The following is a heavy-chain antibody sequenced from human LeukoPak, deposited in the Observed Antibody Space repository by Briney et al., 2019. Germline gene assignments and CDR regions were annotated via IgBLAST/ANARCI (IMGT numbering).Heavy chain of an antibody. J-gene: IGHJ4*02. CDR2: LYSGGSL. Sequence: PGGSLRLSCAASGFSVSSNYLTWVRQAPGRGLEWVSVLYSGGSLQYADSVKGRFTISKDISKNTFFLQMNSLRAEDTALYYCARGESGAWNYKRGFDYWGQGTLVTVSP. CDR3: ARGESGAWNYKRGFDY. V-gene: IGHV3-53*01. CDR1: GFSVSSNY. D-gene: IGHD1-7*01.